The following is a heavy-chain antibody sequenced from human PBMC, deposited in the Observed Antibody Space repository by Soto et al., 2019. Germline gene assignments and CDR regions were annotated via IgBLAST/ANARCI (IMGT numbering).Heavy chain of an antibody. Sequence: QVQLQQSGAGLLKPSETLSLTCAVYGESFSGYIWTWIRQTPGKGLQWIGQMNHSGGASYNPSLRSVVTISVRSSNSQFSLALSSVTAADTAVYYCARGLITGSHYSGGWYYFDSWGQGTQVTVSS. V-gene: IGHV4-34*01. J-gene: IGHJ4*02. CDR1: GESFSGYI. D-gene: IGHD6-19*01. CDR3: ARGLITGSHYSGGWYYFDS. CDR2: MNHSGGA.